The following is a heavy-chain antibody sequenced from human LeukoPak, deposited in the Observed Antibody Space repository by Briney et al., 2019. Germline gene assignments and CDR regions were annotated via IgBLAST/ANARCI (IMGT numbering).Heavy chain of an antibody. CDR2: ISAYNGNT. J-gene: IGHJ4*02. Sequence: ASVKVSCKASGYTFTSYGISWVRQAPGQGLEWMGWISAYNGNTNYAQKLQGRVTMTTDTSTSTACMELRSLRSDDTAVYYCARGARRYDYVWGSYRSDFDYWGQGTLVTVSS. CDR1: GYTFTSYG. D-gene: IGHD3-16*02. CDR3: ARGARRYDYVWGSYRSDFDY. V-gene: IGHV1-18*01.